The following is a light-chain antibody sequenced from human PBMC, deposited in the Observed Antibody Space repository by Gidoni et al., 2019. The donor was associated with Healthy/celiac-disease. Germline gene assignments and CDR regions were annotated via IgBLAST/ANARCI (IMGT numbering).Light chain of an antibody. Sequence: DIVMTQSPLSLPVTPGEPASISCRSSQSLLHSNGYNYLDWYLQKPGQSPQLLIYLGSNRASGVPDRFSGSGSGTDFTLKISRVEAEDVGVYYCRQALQTPGAFGQXTKVEIK. CDR3: RQALQTPGA. V-gene: IGKV2-28*01. CDR1: QSLLHSNGYNY. J-gene: IGKJ1*01. CDR2: LGS.